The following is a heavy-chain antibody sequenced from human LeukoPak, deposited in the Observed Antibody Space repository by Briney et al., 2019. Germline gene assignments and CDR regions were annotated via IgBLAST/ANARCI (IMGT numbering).Heavy chain of an antibody. J-gene: IGHJ6*02. CDR2: IYYSGST. CDR3: ARDDAGELYDYVPYGLDV. CDR1: GVSISSYY. D-gene: IGHD3-16*01. Sequence: SETLSLTCTVSGVSISSYYWSWIRQPPGKGLEWIGFIYYSGSTNYNPSLKSRVTISVDTSKNQFFLNLRSVTAADTAVYFCARDDAGELYDYVPYGLDVWGQGTTVTVSS. V-gene: IGHV4-59*01.